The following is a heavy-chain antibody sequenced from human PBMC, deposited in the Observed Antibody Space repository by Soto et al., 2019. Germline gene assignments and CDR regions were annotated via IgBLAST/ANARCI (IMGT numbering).Heavy chain of an antibody. D-gene: IGHD6-13*01. Sequence: GELMHVPWNGASYNVDTYWSSCLLPTPLKGLEWMVSIDPIDSKTKYSPSLEGHITISVDKTISTTYLQWSSLKASDTAIYYCARRIAAAGGYYYSAFDVWGQGTAVPVSS. CDR1: SYNVDTYW. CDR2: IDPIDSKT. CDR3: ARRIAAAGGYYYSAFDV. V-gene: IGHV5-10-1*01. J-gene: IGHJ6*02.